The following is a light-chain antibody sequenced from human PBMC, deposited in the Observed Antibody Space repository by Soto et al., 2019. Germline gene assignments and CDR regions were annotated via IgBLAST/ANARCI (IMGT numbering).Light chain of an antibody. CDR3: QQYNNWPTWT. V-gene: IGKV3-15*01. Sequence: EIVMTQSPATLSVSPGERATLSCRASQSVSSNLAWYQQKPGQAPRLLIYGASTRATGIPARLSGSGSGTELTLTISSLQSEDFAVYYCQQYNNWPTWTFGQGTKVEIK. CDR1: QSVSSN. CDR2: GAS. J-gene: IGKJ1*01.